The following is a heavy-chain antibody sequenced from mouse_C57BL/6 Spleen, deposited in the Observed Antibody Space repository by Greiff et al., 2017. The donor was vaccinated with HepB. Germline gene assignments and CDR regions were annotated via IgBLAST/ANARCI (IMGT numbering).Heavy chain of an antibody. CDR1: GYTFTSYT. V-gene: IGHV1-4*01. J-gene: IGHJ2*01. CDR3: ARGGGGVFDY. CDR2: INPSSGYT. Sequence: VQRVESGAELARPGASVKMSCKASGYTFTSYTMHWVKQRPGQGLEWIGYINPSSGYTKYNQKFKDKATLTADKSSSTAYMQLSSLTSEDSAVYYCARGGGGVFDYWGQGTTLTVSS.